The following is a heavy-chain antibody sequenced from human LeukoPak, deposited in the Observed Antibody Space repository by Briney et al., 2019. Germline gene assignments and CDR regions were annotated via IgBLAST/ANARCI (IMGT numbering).Heavy chain of an antibody. Sequence: GGSLRLSCAASGFSFDNHAMIWVRQAAGKGLEWVSVVSGSGGGTYCADSVKGRFTISRDNSKNTLYLQMNSLRAEDTAVYYCAELGITMIGGVWGKGTTVTTSS. J-gene: IGHJ6*04. CDR3: AELGITMIGGV. V-gene: IGHV3-23*01. D-gene: IGHD3-10*02. CDR2: VSGSGGGT. CDR1: GFSFDNHA.